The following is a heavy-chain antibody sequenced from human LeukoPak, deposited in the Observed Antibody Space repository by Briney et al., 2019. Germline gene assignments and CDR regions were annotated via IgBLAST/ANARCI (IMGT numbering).Heavy chain of an antibody. CDR2: ISSSGSTI. J-gene: IGHJ4*02. D-gene: IGHD6-19*01. Sequence: GGSLRLSCAASGFTFSDYYMSWIRQAPGKGLEWVSYISSSGSTIYYADSVKGRFTISRDNAKNSLYLQMNSLRAVDTAVYYCAKGLSGYSSGWPFDYWGRGTLVTVSS. CDR3: AKGLSGYSSGWPFDY. V-gene: IGHV3-11*01. CDR1: GFTFSDYY.